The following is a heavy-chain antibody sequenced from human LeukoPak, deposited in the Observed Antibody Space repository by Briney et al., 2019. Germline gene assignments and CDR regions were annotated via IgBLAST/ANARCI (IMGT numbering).Heavy chain of an antibody. CDR1: GYTFTGYY. V-gene: IGHV1-2*04. J-gene: IGHJ6*02. CDR3: ARGYSSSWYLQSYYYYGMDV. CDR2: INPNSGGT. Sequence: ASVKVSCKASGYTFTGYYMHWVRQATGQGLEWMGWINPNSGGTNYAQKFQGWVTMTRDTSISTAYMELSRLRSDDTAVYYCARGYSSSWYLQSYYYYGMDVWGQGTTVTVSS. D-gene: IGHD6-13*01.